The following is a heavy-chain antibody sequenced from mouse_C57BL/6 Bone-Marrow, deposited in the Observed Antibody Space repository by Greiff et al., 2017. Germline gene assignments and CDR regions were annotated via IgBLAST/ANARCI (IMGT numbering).Heavy chain of an antibody. V-gene: IGHV1-42*01. CDR3: ARGPYDYDGDFDY. CDR2: INPSTGGT. D-gene: IGHD2-4*01. Sequence: VQLQQSGPELVKPGASVKISCKASGYSFTGYYMNWVKQSPEKSLEWIGEINPSTGGTTYNQKFKAKATLTVDKSSSTAYMQLKSLTSEDSAVYYCARGPYDYDGDFDYWGQGTTFTVSS. CDR1: GYSFTGYY. J-gene: IGHJ2*01.